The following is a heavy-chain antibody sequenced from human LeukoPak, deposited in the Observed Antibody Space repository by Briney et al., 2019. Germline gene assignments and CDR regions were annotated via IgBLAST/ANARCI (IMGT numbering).Heavy chain of an antibody. V-gene: IGHV4-59*08. J-gene: IGHJ3*02. Sequence: PSETLSLTCTVSGGSISSYYWSWLRQPPGKGLEWIGYIYYSGSTNYNPSLKSRVTISVDTSKNQFSLKLSSVTAADTAVYYCASQGGVAEAFDIWGQGTMVTVSS. CDR3: ASQGGVAEAFDI. CDR2: IYYSGST. CDR1: GGSISSYY. D-gene: IGHD1-26*01.